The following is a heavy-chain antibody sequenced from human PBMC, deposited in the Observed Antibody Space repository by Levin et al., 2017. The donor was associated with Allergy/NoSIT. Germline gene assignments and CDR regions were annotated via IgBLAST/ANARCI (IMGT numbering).Heavy chain of an antibody. CDR2: ISGNGDIT. J-gene: IGHJ4*02. CDR1: GFTLSTYA. D-gene: IGHD6-13*01. V-gene: IGHV3-23*01. Sequence: PTGGSLRLSCAASGFTLSTYAMTWVRQAPGKGLEWVSAISGNGDITYYADSVKGRFTISRDNSKNSLYLQMNSLRVGDTAVYYCAREGIRQQLVHLDFWGQGTLVTVSS. CDR3: AREGIRQQLVHLDF.